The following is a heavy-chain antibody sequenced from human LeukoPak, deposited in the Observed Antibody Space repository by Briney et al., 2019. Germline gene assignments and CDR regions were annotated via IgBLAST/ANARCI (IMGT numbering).Heavy chain of an antibody. CDR1: GGSISSYY. Sequence: SETLSLTCTVSGGSISSYYWSWIRQPAGKGLEWIGRIYTSGSTNNNPSLKSRVTMSVDTSKNQFSLKLSSVTAADTAVYYCATQVGATTPGAFDIWGQGTMVTVSS. D-gene: IGHD1-26*01. CDR2: IYTSGST. CDR3: ATQVGATTPGAFDI. J-gene: IGHJ3*02. V-gene: IGHV4-4*07.